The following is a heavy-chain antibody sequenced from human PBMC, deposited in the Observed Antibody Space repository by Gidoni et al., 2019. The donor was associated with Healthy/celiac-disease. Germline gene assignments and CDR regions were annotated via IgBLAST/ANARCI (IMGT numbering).Heavy chain of an antibody. D-gene: IGHD2-2*01. CDR2: IYYSGST. CDR1: GGSISSSSYY. Sequence: QLQLQESGPGLVKPSETLSLTCTVSGGSISSSSYYWGWIRQPPGKGLEWIGSIYYSGSTYYNPSLKSRVTISVDTSKNQFSLKLSSVTAADTAVYYCARESSDIVVVPAALIGRKNWFDPWGQGTLVTVSS. V-gene: IGHV4-39*07. J-gene: IGHJ5*02. CDR3: ARESSDIVVVPAALIGRKNWFDP.